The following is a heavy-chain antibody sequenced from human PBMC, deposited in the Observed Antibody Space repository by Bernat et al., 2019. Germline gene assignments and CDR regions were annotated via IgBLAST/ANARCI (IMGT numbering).Heavy chain of an antibody. CDR1: GGSISSSNW. CDR3: ARDRPYSGSYIDAFDI. CDR2: IYHSGST. J-gene: IGHJ3*02. D-gene: IGHD1-26*01. V-gene: IGHV4-4*02. Sequence: QVQLQESGPGLVKPSGTLSLTCAVSGGSISSSNWWSWVRQPPGKGLEWIGEIYHSGSTNYNPSLKSRVTISVDKSKNQFSLKLSSVTTADMAVYYCARDRPYSGSYIDAFDIWGQGTMVTVSS.